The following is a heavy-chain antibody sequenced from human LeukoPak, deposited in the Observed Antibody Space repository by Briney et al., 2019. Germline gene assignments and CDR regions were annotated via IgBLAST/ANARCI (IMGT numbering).Heavy chain of an antibody. CDR3: ARECTMVPFYGMDV. CDR1: GFTFSSYW. Sequence: GGSLRLSRAASGFTFSSYWMSWVRQAPGKGLEWVANIKQDGSEKYYVDSVKGRFTISRDNAKNSLYLQMNSLRAEDTAVYYCARECTMVPFYGMDVWGQGTTVTVSS. D-gene: IGHD3-10*01. CDR2: IKQDGSEK. V-gene: IGHV3-7*01. J-gene: IGHJ6*02.